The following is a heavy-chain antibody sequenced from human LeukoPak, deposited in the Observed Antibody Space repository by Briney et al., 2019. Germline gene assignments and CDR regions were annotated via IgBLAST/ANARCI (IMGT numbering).Heavy chain of an antibody. Sequence: GGSLRLSCAASGFTFSSYSMNWVRQAPGKGLEWVSGIRGNGVTTYYADSVKGRFTISRDNSKNTLYLQMSSLGAEDTAVYFCAKDDAWGRYQDWGQGTLVTVSS. CDR3: AKDDAWGRYQD. J-gene: IGHJ1*01. CDR2: IRGNGVTT. D-gene: IGHD3-16*01. V-gene: IGHV3-23*01. CDR1: GFTFSSYS.